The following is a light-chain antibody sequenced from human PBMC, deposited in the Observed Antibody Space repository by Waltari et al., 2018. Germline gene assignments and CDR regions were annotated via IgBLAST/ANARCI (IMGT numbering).Light chain of an antibody. CDR3: SSYAGSNNV. V-gene: IGLV2-8*01. J-gene: IGLJ1*01. Sequence: QSALTQPPSASGSPGQSVTISCTGTSSDVGGYKFVSWYQHHPGKAPKLMIYEVSKRPSGVPDRFSGAKSGNTASLTVSGLQAEDEADYYCSSYAGSNNVFGTGTKVTVL. CDR1: SSDVGGYKF. CDR2: EVS.